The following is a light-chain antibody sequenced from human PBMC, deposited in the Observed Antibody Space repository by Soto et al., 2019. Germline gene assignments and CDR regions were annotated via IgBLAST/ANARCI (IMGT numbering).Light chain of an antibody. CDR2: AAS. J-gene: IGKJ2*01. Sequence: DIWKRPFPRRLYVSSADGVTITSRASQNISTWLAWYQQKPGHPPRLLISAASSLQSGVPSRFSGSGSGTEFPLTISSLHPDDFASYYCQRYNAYSTFGQGTKVDI. CDR3: QRYNAYST. V-gene: IGKV1-5*01. CDR1: QNISTW.